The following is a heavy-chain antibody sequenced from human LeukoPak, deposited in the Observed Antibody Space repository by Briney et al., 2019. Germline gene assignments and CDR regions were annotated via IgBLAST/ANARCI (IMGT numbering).Heavy chain of an antibody. Sequence: GGSPRLSCAASGFTFDDYAMHWVRQAPGKGLEWVSGISGGGGSTYYADSVKGRFTISRDNSKNTLFLQMNSLRADDTAVYYCAVTGYSSRSPNVWGQGTMVTVSS. V-gene: IGHV3-23*01. CDR3: AVTGYSSRSPNV. J-gene: IGHJ3*01. CDR1: GFTFDDYA. D-gene: IGHD6-13*01. CDR2: ISGGGGST.